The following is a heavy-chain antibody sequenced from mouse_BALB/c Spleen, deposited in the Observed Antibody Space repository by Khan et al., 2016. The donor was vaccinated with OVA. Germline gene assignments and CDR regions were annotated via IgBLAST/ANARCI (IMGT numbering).Heavy chain of an antibody. CDR1: GYTFTSYW. CDR2: IDPSDSAT. Sequence: VQLQQSGAELVRPGASVKLSCKASGYTFTSYWMNWVKQRPGHGLEWIGRIDPSDSATHYNQMFKDKATLTVDKSSRTAYMQLSILTSEDSAVLYCARREKYGYDPSWFAYWGQGTLVTVSA. D-gene: IGHD2-2*01. CDR3: ARREKYGYDPSWFAY. J-gene: IGHJ3*01. V-gene: IGHV1-61*01.